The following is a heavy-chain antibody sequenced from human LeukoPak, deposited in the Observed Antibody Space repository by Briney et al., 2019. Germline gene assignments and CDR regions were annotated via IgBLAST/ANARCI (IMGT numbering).Heavy chain of an antibody. CDR2: ISWNSGSI. CDR3: AKAVAGMYGSYDY. Sequence: GRSLRLSCAASGFTFDDYAMHWVRQAPGKGLEWVSGISWNSGSIGHADSVKGRFTISRDNAKNSLYLQMNSLRAEDTALYYCAKAVAGMYGSYDYWGQGTLVTVSS. J-gene: IGHJ4*02. V-gene: IGHV3-9*01. CDR1: GFTFDDYA. D-gene: IGHD6-19*01.